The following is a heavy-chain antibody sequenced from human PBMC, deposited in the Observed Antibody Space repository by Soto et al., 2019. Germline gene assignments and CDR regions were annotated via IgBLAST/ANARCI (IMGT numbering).Heavy chain of an antibody. CDR2: IYYSGST. V-gene: IGHV4-59*08. D-gene: IGHD2-15*01. CDR1: GGSISSYY. J-gene: IGHJ3*02. CDR3: ARQGDIVVVVAAHSDNAFDI. Sequence: TSETLSLTCTVSGGSISSYYWSWIRQPPGKGLEWIGYIYYSGSTNYNPSLKSRVTISVDTSKNQFSLKLSSVTAADTAVYYCARQGDIVVVVAAHSDNAFDIWGQGTMVTVSS.